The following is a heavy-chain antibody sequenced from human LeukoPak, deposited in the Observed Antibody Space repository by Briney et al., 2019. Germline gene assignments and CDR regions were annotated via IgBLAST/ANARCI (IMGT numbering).Heavy chain of an antibody. CDR2: IIPIFGTA. J-gene: IGHJ5*02. Sequence: SVKVSCKASGGTFSSYAISWVRQAPGQGLEWMGGIIPIFGTANYAQKFQGRVTITADESTSTAYMELSSLRSEDTAVYYCARGNAIVGATFDPWGQGTLVTVSS. CDR1: GGTFSSYA. CDR3: ARGNAIVGATFDP. V-gene: IGHV1-69*13. D-gene: IGHD1-26*01.